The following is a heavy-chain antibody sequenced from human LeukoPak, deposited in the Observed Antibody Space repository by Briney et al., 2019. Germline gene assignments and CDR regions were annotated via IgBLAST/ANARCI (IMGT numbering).Heavy chain of an antibody. CDR2: FSSSSSYI. V-gene: IGHV3-21*01. Sequence: PGGSLRLSCAASGFTFSSYSMNWVRQAPGKGLEWVSSFSSSSSYIYYADSVKGRFTISRDNSKNTLYLQMNSLRAEDTAVYYCARDRRYCSGGSCHNDAFDIWGQGTMVTVSS. J-gene: IGHJ3*02. D-gene: IGHD2-15*01. CDR1: GFTFSSYS. CDR3: ARDRRYCSGGSCHNDAFDI.